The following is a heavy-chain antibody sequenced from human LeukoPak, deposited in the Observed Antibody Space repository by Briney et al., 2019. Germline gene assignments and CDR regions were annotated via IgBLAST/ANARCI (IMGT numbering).Heavy chain of an antibody. CDR2: IYYSGST. CDR3: AGAVVPAAIFDY. J-gene: IGHJ4*02. V-gene: IGHV4-39*01. CDR1: GGSISTTSYF. Sequence: PSETLSLTCTVSGGSISTTSYFWAWIRQPPGEGLEWIGSIYYSGSTYYNPSLKSRVTISVDTSKNQFSLKLSSVTAADTAVYYCAGAVVPAAIFDYWGQGTLVTVSS. D-gene: IGHD2-2*01.